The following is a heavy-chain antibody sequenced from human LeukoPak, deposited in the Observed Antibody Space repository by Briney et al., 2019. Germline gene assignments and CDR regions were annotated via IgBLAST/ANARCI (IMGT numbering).Heavy chain of an antibody. D-gene: IGHD3-22*01. Sequence: PSETLSLTCDVSDYSISSGYYWGWIRQPPGKGLEWIGSVYHSGSTHYSPSLKSRVTIAVDTSKNQFSLKLSSVTAADTAVYYCARNDSSGYFDYWGQGTLVTVSS. V-gene: IGHV4-38-2*01. CDR3: ARNDSSGYFDY. CDR1: DYSISSGYY. CDR2: VYHSGST. J-gene: IGHJ4*02.